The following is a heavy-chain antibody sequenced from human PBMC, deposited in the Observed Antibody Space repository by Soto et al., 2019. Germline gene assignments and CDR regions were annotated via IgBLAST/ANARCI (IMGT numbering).Heavy chain of an antibody. CDR1: GGTFNRQA. J-gene: IGHJ5*02. CDR3: ARVDSSMFEGGEWFDP. CDR2: FIPIFGTT. Sequence: QVVQSGAEVKKPGSSVKVSCKASGGTFNRQAFSWVRQAPGQGLEWMGGFIPIFGTTDYSQKFQGRVTITADEATSTANMELSSLTSYDTAVYYCARVDSSMFEGGEWFDPWGQGTLVTVSS. V-gene: IGHV1-69*12. D-gene: IGHD3-10*02.